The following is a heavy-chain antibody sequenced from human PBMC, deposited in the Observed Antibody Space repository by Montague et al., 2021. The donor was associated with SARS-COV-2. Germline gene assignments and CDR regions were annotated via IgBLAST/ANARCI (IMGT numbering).Heavy chain of an antibody. J-gene: IGHJ3*02. D-gene: IGHD4-17*01. V-gene: IGHV3-23*01. CDR3: AKWLDPEPCDYGDPRAFDI. CDR1: GFTFSSYA. CDR2: ISGSGGST. Sequence: SLRLSCAASGFTFSSYAMSWVRQAPGKGLEWVSAISGSGGSTYYXDSVKGRFTISRDNSKNTLYLQMNSLRAEDTAVYYCAKWLDPEPCDYGDPRAFDIWGQGTMVTVSS.